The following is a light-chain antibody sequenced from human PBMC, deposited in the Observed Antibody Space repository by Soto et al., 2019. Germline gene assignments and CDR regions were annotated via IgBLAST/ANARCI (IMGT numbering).Light chain of an antibody. CDR2: KAS. CDR3: QQYNFLWT. V-gene: IGKV1-5*03. Sequence: DIPMTQSPSTLSSSIGDTVTITCRASQSIDMYLAWYQQKPGKAPKLLVSKASTLETVVPSRFSGGGSGTEFTLTIRSLQPDDFETYYCQQYNFLWTFGQGTKMEI. J-gene: IGKJ1*01. CDR1: QSIDMY.